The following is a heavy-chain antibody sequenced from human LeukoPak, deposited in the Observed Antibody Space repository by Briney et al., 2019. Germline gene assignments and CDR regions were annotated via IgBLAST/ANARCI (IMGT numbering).Heavy chain of an antibody. D-gene: IGHD3-10*01. CDR3: ARGIRLVRGTTPKPTYYFDY. CDR1: GGSIRGSTYY. J-gene: IGHJ4*02. Sequence: SETLSLTCTVSGGSIRGSTYYWGWIRQPPGKGLEWIGSMYYSGSTYYNPSLKSRVTISVDTSKNQFSLKLSSVTAADTAVYYCARGIRLVRGTTPKPTYYFDYWGQGTLVTVSS. V-gene: IGHV4-39*07. CDR2: MYYSGST.